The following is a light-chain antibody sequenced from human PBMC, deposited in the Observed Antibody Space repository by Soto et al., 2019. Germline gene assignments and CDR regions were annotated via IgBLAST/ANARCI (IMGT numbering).Light chain of an antibody. CDR2: AAS. CDR1: QGVSLS. CDR3: QQYDTYPYT. Sequence: DIQMTQSPSSLSASVGDRVTITCRASQGVSLSLAWFQQKPGKVPRSLIYAASSLQNGVPSNFSGGGSGTDFTLTISSLQPEDFATDYCQQYDTYPYTFGQGTKQEIK. V-gene: IGKV1-16*02. J-gene: IGKJ2*01.